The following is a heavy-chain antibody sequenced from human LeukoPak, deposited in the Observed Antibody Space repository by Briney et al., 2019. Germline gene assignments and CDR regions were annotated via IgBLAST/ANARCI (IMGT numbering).Heavy chain of an antibody. V-gene: IGHV4-59*08. CDR2: IYYSGST. D-gene: IGHD3-10*01. Sequence: SETLSLTCTVSGGSISGYYWSWVRQPPGKGLEWIGYIYYSGSTNYNPSLKSRVTISVDTSKNQFSLKLSSVTAADTAVYYCARHHYYGSGSYVFDYWGQGTLVTVSS. J-gene: IGHJ4*02. CDR1: GGSISGYY. CDR3: ARHHYYGSGSYVFDY.